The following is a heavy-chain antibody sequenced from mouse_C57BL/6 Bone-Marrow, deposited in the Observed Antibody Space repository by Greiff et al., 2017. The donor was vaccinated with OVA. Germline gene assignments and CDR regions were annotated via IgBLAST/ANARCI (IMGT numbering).Heavy chain of an antibody. CDR3: VRERSHSNFFDY. CDR1: GFTFNTYA. Sequence: EVKLVESGGGLVQPQGSLKLSCAASGFTFNTYAMHWVRQAPGKGLEWVARIRSKSSNYATYYADSVKDRFTISRNDSQSMLYLQMNNLKTEDTAMYYCVRERSHSNFFDYWGQGTTLTVSS. CDR2: IRSKSSNYAT. J-gene: IGHJ2*01. D-gene: IGHD2-5*01. V-gene: IGHV10-3*01.